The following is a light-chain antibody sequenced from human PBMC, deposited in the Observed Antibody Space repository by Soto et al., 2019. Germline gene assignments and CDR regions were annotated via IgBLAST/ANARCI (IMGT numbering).Light chain of an antibody. J-gene: IGKJ1*01. CDR2: WAS. V-gene: IGKV4-1*01. CDR3: QQYYRPWT. Sequence: DIVMTQSPDSLAVSLGERATINCKSSQSVLYSSNNKNYLAWYQQKPGQPPKLLIYWASTRESGVPDRFSGSGSGTDFTLTNSSLQPEDVAVYYCQQYYRPWTFGQGTKVEIK. CDR1: QSVLYSSNNKNY.